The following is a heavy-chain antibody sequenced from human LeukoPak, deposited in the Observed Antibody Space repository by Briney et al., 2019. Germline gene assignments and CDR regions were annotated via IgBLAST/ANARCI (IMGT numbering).Heavy chain of an antibody. CDR2: IYHSGST. D-gene: IGHD3-10*01. Sequence: SETLSLTCAVSGGSISSGGYSWSWIRQPPGTGLEWIGYIYHSGSTYYNPSLKSRVTISVDRSKNQFSLKLSSVTAADTAVYYCARDDYYGSGSYSDWGQGTLVTVSS. CDR3: ARDDYYGSGSYSD. V-gene: IGHV4-30-2*01. CDR1: GGSISSGGYS. J-gene: IGHJ4*02.